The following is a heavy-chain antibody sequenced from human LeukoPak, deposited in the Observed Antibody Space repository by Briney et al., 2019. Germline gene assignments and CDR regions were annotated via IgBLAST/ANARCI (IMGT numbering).Heavy chain of an antibody. CDR2: IDSDGSGT. V-gene: IGHV3-74*01. Sequence: GGSLRLSCAASGFTFRSHWMHGVRQAPGKGRVCVSRIDSDGSGTRYADSVKGRFTTSRDNAKNTLYLQMNSLRAEDRAVFYCGRGGRLGDFYIWGEGTIDSVSS. CDR1: GFTFRSHW. J-gene: IGHJ3*02. D-gene: IGHD2-21*02. CDR3: GRGGRLGDFYI.